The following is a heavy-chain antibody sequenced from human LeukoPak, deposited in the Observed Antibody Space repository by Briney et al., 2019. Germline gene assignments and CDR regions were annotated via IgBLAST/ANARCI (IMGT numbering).Heavy chain of an antibody. CDR1: GFTFGSYG. CDR2: ISYDGSNK. Sequence: GGSLRLSCAASGFTFGSYGMHWVRQAPGKGLEWVAVISYDGSNKYYADSVKGRFTISRDNSKNTLYLQMNSLRPEDTAVYFCASGIYCSGGSCYSAFGYWGQGTLVTVSS. J-gene: IGHJ4*02. V-gene: IGHV3-30*03. CDR3: ASGIYCSGGSCYSAFGY. D-gene: IGHD2-15*01.